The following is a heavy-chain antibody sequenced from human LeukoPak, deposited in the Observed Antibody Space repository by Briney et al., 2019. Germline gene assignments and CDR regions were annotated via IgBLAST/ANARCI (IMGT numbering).Heavy chain of an antibody. CDR3: AREPTVVTGAFDI. V-gene: IGHV4-30-4*08. CDR1: GGSISSGDYY. CDR2: IYYSGST. D-gene: IGHD4-23*01. Sequence: SETLSLTCTVSGGSISSGDYYWSWIRQPPRKGLEWIGYIYYSGSTNYNPSLKSRVTISVDTSKNQFSLKLSSVTAADTAVYYCAREPTVVTGAFDIWGQGTMVTVSS. J-gene: IGHJ3*02.